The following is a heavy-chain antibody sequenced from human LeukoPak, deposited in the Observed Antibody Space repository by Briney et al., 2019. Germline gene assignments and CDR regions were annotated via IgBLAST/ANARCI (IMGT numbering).Heavy chain of an antibody. J-gene: IGHJ3*02. V-gene: IGHV3-48*01. CDR1: GFTFSSYS. D-gene: IGHD3-9*01. Sequence: LAGGSLRLSCAASGFTFSSYSMNWVRQAPGKGLEWVSYISSSSSTIYYADSVKGRFTISRDNAKNSLYLQMNSLRAEDTAVYYCARDVLTILDAFDIWGQGTMVTVSS. CDR3: ARDVLTILDAFDI. CDR2: ISSSSSTI.